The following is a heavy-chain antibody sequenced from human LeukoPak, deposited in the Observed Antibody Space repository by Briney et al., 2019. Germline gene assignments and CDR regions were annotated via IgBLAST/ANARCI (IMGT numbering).Heavy chain of an antibody. V-gene: IGHV1-69*05. CDR2: IIPIFGTA. CDR3: ATGSLRIQLWFSY. D-gene: IGHD5-18*01. J-gene: IGHJ4*02. Sequence: SVKVSCKASGGTFSSHVISWVRQAPGQGLEWMGGIIPIFGTANYAQTFQGRVTITTDKSTSTAYIERSSLRSEDTAVYNCATGSLRIQLWFSYWGQRTLVTVSS. CDR1: GGTFSSHV.